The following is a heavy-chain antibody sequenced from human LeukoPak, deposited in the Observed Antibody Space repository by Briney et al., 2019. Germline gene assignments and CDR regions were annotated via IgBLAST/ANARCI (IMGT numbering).Heavy chain of an antibody. Sequence: SETLSLTCAVYGESLSNYYWGWIRQPPGEGLEWIGSIYYSGSTYYNPSLKSRVTISVDTSKNQFSLKLSSVTAADTAVYYCASVYSSGWYYGYYWYFDLWGRGTLVTVSS. CDR1: GESLSNYY. D-gene: IGHD6-19*01. CDR3: ASVYSSGWYYGYYWYFDL. CDR2: IYYSGST. V-gene: IGHV4-39*01. J-gene: IGHJ2*01.